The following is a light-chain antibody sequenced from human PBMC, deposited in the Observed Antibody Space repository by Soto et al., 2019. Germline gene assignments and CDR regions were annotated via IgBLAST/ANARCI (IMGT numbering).Light chain of an antibody. J-gene: IGKJ4*02. CDR2: AAS. Sequence: QMTQCPSSLSASVGDRVTITCRASQRISSYLTWHQQKPGKAPNLLIYAASSLQSGVPSRFSGSGSGTGITLTITSWQLEDFASSDFQESLSTPWTFGGGTKVDI. CDR1: QRISSY. CDR3: QESLSTPWT. V-gene: IGKV1-39*01.